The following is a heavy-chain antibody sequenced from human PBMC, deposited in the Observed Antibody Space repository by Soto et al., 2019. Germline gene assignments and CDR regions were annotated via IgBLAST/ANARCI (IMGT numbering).Heavy chain of an antibody. V-gene: IGHV3-7*01. CDR3: ARERGRFRVTYYFDY. CDR1: GFTFSGYG. Sequence: GGSLRLSCAASGFTFSGYGGSWVRQAPGKGLEWVADIKQDGSEKYYVDSVKGRFTISRDNAKNSLYLQMNSLRAEDTAVYYCARERGRFRVTYYFDYWGQGTLVTVSS. D-gene: IGHD2-21*01. CDR2: IKQDGSEK. J-gene: IGHJ4*02.